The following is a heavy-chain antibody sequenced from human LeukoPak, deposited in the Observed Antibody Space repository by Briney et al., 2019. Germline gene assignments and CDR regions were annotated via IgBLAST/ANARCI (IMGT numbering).Heavy chain of an antibody. V-gene: IGHV1-69*05. D-gene: IGHD1-26*01. Sequence: SVKVSCKASGGTFSSYAISWVRQAPGQGLEWMGRIIPIFGTANYAQKFQGRVTITTDESTSTAYMELSSLRSEDTAVYYCARAPRSCALYSGSYWSAFDIWGQGTMVTVSS. CDR1: GGTFSSYA. J-gene: IGHJ3*02. CDR2: IIPIFGTA. CDR3: ARAPRSCALYSGSYWSAFDI.